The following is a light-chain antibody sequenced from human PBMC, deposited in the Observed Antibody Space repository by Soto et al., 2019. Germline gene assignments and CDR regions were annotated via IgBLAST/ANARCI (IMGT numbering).Light chain of an antibody. CDR1: SSNIGAGSD. CDR3: QSYDISRVV. CDR2: GNS. Sequence: QSVLTQPPSVSGAPGQRVTISCTGSSSNIGAGSDVHWYQQLPGTAPKLLIYGNSNRPSGVPDRFSGSKSGTSASLAITGLQAEDEADYYCQSYDISRVVFGGGTKLTVL. J-gene: IGLJ2*01. V-gene: IGLV1-40*01.